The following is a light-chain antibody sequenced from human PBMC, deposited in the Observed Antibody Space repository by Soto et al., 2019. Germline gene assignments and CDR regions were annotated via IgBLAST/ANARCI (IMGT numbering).Light chain of an antibody. J-gene: IGLJ7*01. Sequence: QSALTQPPSASGSPGQSVTISCTGTSSDVGGYDYVSWYQQYPGKAPKLLVYDVSKRPSGVPDRFSGSKSGNTASLTVSGLQAEDEGDYYCSSYAGSNYPYVFGTGTQLTVL. CDR1: SSDVGGYDY. CDR2: DVS. V-gene: IGLV2-8*01. CDR3: SSYAGSNYPYV.